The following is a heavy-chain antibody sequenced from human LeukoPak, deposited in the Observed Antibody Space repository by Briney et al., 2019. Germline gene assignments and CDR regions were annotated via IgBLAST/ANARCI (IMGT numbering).Heavy chain of an antibody. CDR1: GFTFTGYY. CDR2: INPNSGGT. Sequence: ASVKVSCKASGFTFTGYYMHWVRQAPGQGLEWMGWINPNSGGTNYAQKFQGRVTMTRDTSISTAYMELSRLRSDDTAVYYCARGEANWYDAFDIWGQGTMVTVSS. CDR3: ARGEANWYDAFDI. J-gene: IGHJ3*02. V-gene: IGHV1-2*02. D-gene: IGHD7-27*01.